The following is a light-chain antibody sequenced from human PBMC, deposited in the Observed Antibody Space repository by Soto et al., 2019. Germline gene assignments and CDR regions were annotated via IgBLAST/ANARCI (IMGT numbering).Light chain of an antibody. J-gene: IGKJ1*01. CDR3: HQRQSWPRT. CDR2: LTS. V-gene: IGKV3-11*01. CDR1: QAVNTR. Sequence: EIVLTQSAATLSYFPGDRVTNSCSASQAVNTRLAWYQHKPGQAPRLLIYLTSNRAAGIPARFSGSGSETDFTLTISDVEPEDFAVYYCHQRQSWPRTFGQGTKVDIK.